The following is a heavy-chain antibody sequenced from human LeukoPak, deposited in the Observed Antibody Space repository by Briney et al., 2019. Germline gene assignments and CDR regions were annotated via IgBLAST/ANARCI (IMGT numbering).Heavy chain of an antibody. CDR2: IYYSGST. CDR3: ARGAGWYNY. Sequence: PSESLSLTCTVSGGSISSFYWSWIRQPPGKGLEWIGYIYYSGSTNHNPSLKSRVTISVDTSKNQFSLKMNSMTAADTAVYYCARGAGWYNYWGQGTPVTVSS. J-gene: IGHJ4*02. V-gene: IGHV4-59*01. CDR1: GGSISSFY. D-gene: IGHD6-19*01.